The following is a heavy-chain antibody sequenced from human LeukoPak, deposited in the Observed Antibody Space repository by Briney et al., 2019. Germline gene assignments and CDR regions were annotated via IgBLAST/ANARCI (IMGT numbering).Heavy chain of an antibody. CDR2: ISAYNGKT. CDR1: GYTFTSYG. CDR3: ARSPSPTYDFWSGYSFPYYFDY. Sequence: GASVKVSCKASGYTFTSYGISWVGQAPGQGREWMGWISAYNGKTNYAQKLQGRVTMTTDTSTSTDYMELRSLRSDDTAVYYCARSPSPTYDFWSGYSFPYYFDYWGQGTLVTVSS. J-gene: IGHJ4*02. D-gene: IGHD3-3*01. V-gene: IGHV1-18*01.